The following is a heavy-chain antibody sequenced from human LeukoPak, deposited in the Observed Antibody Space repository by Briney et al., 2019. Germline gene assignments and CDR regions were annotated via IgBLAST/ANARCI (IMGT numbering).Heavy chain of an antibody. D-gene: IGHD3-22*01. CDR1: GFTFSSYA. Sequence: GGSLRLSCAASGFTFSSYAMSWVRQAPGKGLEWVSAISGSGGSTYYADSVKGRFTISRDNAKNSLYLQMNSLRDEDTAVYYCARPNTYYYDSSGFDAFDIWGQGTMVTVSS. J-gene: IGHJ3*02. CDR3: ARPNTYYYDSSGFDAFDI. CDR2: ISGSGGST. V-gene: IGHV3-23*01.